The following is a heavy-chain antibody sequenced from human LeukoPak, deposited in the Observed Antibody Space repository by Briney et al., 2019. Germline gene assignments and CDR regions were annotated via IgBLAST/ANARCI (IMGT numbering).Heavy chain of an antibody. V-gene: IGHV3-23*01. CDR2: ISGSGGST. Sequence: GGSLRLFCAASGFTFSSYAMSWVRQAPGKGLEWVSAISGSGGSTYYADSVKGRFTISRDNSKNTLYLQMNSLRAEDTAVYYCAKDPVVVVAAFRWGQGTLVTVSS. CDR1: GFTFSSYA. D-gene: IGHD2-15*01. J-gene: IGHJ4*02. CDR3: AKDPVVVVAAFR.